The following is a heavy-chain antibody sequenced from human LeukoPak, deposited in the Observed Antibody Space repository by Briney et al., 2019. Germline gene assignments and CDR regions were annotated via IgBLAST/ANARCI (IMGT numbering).Heavy chain of an antibody. CDR3: AKDQTTDYYDFWSGYYHPYNWFDP. D-gene: IGHD3-3*01. CDR1: GFTFSSYA. J-gene: IGHJ5*02. CDR2: ISYDGSNK. Sequence: GGSLRLSCAASGFTFSSYAMHWVRQAPGKGLEWVAVISYDGSNKYYADSVKGRFTISRDNSKNTLYLQMNSLRAEDTAVYYCAKDQTTDYYDFWSGYYHPYNWFDPWGQGTLVTVSS. V-gene: IGHV3-30*04.